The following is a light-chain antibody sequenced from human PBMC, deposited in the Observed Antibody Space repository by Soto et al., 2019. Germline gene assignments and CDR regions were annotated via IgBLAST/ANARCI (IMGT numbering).Light chain of an antibody. CDR1: EGVGLK. V-gene: IGKV3-15*01. Sequence: EIVMTQSPATLSVSPGERVTLSCRASEGVGLKLAWYQLKPGLPPRLLFYDASTRATGLPARFSGSGAGTEFTLSISSLQSEDFATYYCQHYSDSSTFGQGPRWIS. J-gene: IGKJ1*01. CDR3: QHYSDSST. CDR2: DAS.